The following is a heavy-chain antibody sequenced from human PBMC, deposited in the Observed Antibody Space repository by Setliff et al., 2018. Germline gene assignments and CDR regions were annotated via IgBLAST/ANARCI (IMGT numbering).Heavy chain of an antibody. CDR3: ARDPFGNPVFDP. CDR1: GFTFSSYA. D-gene: IGHD3-10*01. J-gene: IGHJ5*02. V-gene: IGHV3-7*01. CDR2: IKQDGSEK. Sequence: GGSLRLSCAASGFTFSSYAMSWVRQAPGKGLEWVANIKQDGSEKYYVDSVKGRFTISRDNAKNSLYLQMNSLRAEDTAVYYCARDPFGNPVFDPWGQGTLVTVSS.